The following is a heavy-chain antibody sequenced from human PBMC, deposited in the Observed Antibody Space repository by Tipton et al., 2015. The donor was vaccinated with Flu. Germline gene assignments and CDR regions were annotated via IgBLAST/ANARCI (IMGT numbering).Heavy chain of an antibody. D-gene: IGHD4-11*01. J-gene: IGHJ5*02. V-gene: IGHV4-38-2*02. Sequence: TLSLTCNVSGYSISTGDYWGWIRQPPGKGLEWLANVYHTGTTFYKPSLRSRLTISVDTSKNQISLKLTSVSVADTAVYYCARRDYSNYVSDPKNWFDTWGPGTLVTVSS. CDR3: ARRDYSNYVSDPKNWFDT. CDR1: GYSISTGDY. CDR2: VYHTGTT.